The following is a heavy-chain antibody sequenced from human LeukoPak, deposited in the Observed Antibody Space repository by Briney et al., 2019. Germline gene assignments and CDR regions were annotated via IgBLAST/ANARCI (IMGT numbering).Heavy chain of an antibody. Sequence: AGGSLRLSCAASGFTFSTYWMSWVRQAPGKGLEWVANIKQDGSEKYYVDSVKGRFTISRDNAKNSLYLQMNSLRAEDTAVYYCARDRDSSGSWEINFDYWGQGTLVTVSS. V-gene: IGHV3-7*01. CDR2: IKQDGSEK. J-gene: IGHJ4*02. CDR3: ARDRDSSGSWEINFDY. CDR1: GFTFSTYW. D-gene: IGHD6-13*01.